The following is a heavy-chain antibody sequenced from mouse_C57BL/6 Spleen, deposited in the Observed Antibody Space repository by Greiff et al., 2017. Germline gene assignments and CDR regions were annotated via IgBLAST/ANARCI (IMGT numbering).Heavy chain of an antibody. CDR1: GYAFNSYW. D-gene: IGHD1-1*01. V-gene: IGHV1-50*01. CDR3: ARGCYGNSPYAMDY. CDR2: IDPADSDT. J-gene: IGHJ4*01. Sequence: QVQLQQPGAELVKPGASVKLSCKASGYAFNSYWMQWVKQRPGQGLEWIGEIDPADSDTNYNRKFKGKATLTVDKSSSTAYMQLSSLTSEDSAVYFCARGCYGNSPYAMDYWGQGTSVTVSS.